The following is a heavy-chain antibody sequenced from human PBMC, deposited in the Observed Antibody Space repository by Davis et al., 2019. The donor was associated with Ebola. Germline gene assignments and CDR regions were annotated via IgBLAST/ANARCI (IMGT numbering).Heavy chain of an antibody. D-gene: IGHD3-9*01. Sequence: GESLKISCEGSGYIFTNYWIAWVRQVPGKGLEWMGIIYPGDSVTKYSPSFEGQVTISVDKSIRTAYLQWSSLRASDSAMYSCARPYYDVLTGYYRYWGQGTLVTVSS. J-gene: IGHJ4*02. CDR1: GYIFTNYW. CDR3: ARPYYDVLTGYYRY. V-gene: IGHV5-51*01. CDR2: IYPGDSVT.